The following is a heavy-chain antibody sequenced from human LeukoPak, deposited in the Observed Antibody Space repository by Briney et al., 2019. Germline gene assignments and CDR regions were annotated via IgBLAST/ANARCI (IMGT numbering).Heavy chain of an antibody. V-gene: IGHV3-64*02. J-gene: IGHJ4*02. CDR2: ISSGGVNT. CDR1: GFTFSTYA. D-gene: IGHD6-13*01. CDR3: AREISIAAAGLFDY. Sequence: GGSLRLSCAASGFTFSTYAMHWVRQAPGKGLEHVSSISSGGVNTYYADSVRGRFTISRDNSKNTLYLHMGSLRAEDMAVYYCAREISIAAAGLFDYWGQGTLVTVSS.